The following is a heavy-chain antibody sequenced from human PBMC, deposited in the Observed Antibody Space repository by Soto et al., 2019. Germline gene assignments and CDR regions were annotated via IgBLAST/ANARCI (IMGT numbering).Heavy chain of an antibody. D-gene: IGHD6-13*01. J-gene: IGHJ4*02. Sequence: QVQLVESGGGVVQPGRSLRLSCAASGFTFSSYGMHWVRQAPGKGLEWVAVIWYDGSNKYYADSVKGRFTISRDNSKNTLYLQMNSLRAEDTAVYYCASTRPSLAAAGPFDYWGQGTLVTVSS. CDR1: GFTFSSYG. CDR2: IWYDGSNK. V-gene: IGHV3-33*01. CDR3: ASTRPSLAAAGPFDY.